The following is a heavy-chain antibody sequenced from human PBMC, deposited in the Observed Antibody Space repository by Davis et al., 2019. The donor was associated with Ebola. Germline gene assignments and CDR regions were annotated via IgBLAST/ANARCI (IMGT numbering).Heavy chain of an antibody. J-gene: IGHJ5*02. CDR1: GGSISSGDYY. Sequence: PSETLSLTCTVSGGSISSGDYYWSWIRQPPGKGLEWIGYIYYSGSTYYNPSLKSRVTISVDTSKNQFSLKLSSVTAADTAVYYCARVLYYYGSGSYYSVWFDPWGQGTLVTVSS. CDR3: ARVLYYYGSGSYYSVWFDP. V-gene: IGHV4-30-4*01. CDR2: IYYSGST. D-gene: IGHD3-10*01.